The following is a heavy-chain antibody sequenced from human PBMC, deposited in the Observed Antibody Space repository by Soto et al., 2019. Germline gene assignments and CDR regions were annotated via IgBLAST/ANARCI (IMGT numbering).Heavy chain of an antibody. CDR2: IIPIFGTA. CDR1: GGTFSSYA. D-gene: IGHD6-19*01. CDR3: ARDGGGKAVAGEADWYFDL. J-gene: IGHJ2*01. V-gene: IGHV1-69*12. Sequence: QVQLVQSGAEVKKPGSSVKVSCKASGGTFSSYAISWVRQAPGQWLEWMGGIIPIFGTANYAQKFQGRVTITADESTSTAYMELRSLRSEDTAVYYCARDGGGKAVAGEADWYFDLWGRGTLVTVSS.